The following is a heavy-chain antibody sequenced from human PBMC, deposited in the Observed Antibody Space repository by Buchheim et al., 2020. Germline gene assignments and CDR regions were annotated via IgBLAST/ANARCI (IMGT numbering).Heavy chain of an antibody. D-gene: IGHD2-2*01. CDR2: VYYSGST. CDR1: GGSISSGDYY. Sequence: QVQLQESGPGLVKPSQTLSLTCTVSGGSISSGDYYWSWIRQPPGKGLEWIGYVYYSGSTYYNPSLKSRVTKSVGTGKNQLYLKLSSVTAADTAVYYCARGNVVVPAAIDYWGQGTL. CDR3: ARGNVVVPAAIDY. V-gene: IGHV4-30-4*01. J-gene: IGHJ4*02.